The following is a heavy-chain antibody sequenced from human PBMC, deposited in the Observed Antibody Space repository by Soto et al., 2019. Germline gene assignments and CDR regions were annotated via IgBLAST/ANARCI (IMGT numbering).Heavy chain of an antibody. J-gene: IGHJ3*02. CDR3: ARDLSDIVVVPAATPGAFDI. V-gene: IGHV4-30-4*01. CDR1: GGSISSGDYY. CDR2: IYYSGST. Sequence: QLQLQESGPGLVKPSQTLSLTCTVSGGSISSGDYYWSWIRQPPGKGLGWVGYIYYSGSTYYNPSLKSRVTISVDTSKNQFSLKLSSVTAADTAVYYCARDLSDIVVVPAATPGAFDIWGQGTMVTVSS. D-gene: IGHD2-2*01.